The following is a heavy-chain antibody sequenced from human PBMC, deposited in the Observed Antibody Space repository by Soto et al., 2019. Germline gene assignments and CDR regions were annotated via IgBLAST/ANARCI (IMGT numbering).Heavy chain of an antibody. CDR3: AIDKESRLGSGMDV. CDR1: GGSINSGGYY. J-gene: IGHJ6*02. Sequence: QVQLQESGPGLVKPSQTLSLTCTVSGGSINSGGYYWSWIRQHPGQGLEWIGYIYSSGSTSYNPSLKSRVTISLDTSKNQFSLKLSSVTAADTAVYYCAIDKESRLGSGMDVWGQGTTVTVSS. D-gene: IGHD3-16*01. CDR2: IYSSGST. V-gene: IGHV4-31*03.